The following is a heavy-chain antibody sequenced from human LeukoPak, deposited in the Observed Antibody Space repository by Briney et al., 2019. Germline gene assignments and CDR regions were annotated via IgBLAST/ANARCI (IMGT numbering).Heavy chain of an antibody. J-gene: IGHJ6*02. CDR1: GFTFSNAW. D-gene: IGHD3-3*01. CDR2: ISSSRSYI. V-gene: IGHV3-21*01. CDR3: ARAPYYDFWSGYYAPMDYYGMDV. Sequence: GGSLRLSCAAPGFTFSNAWMNWVRQAPGKGLEWVSSISSSRSYIYYADSVKGRFTISRDNAKNSLYLQMNSLRAEDTAVYYCARAPYYDFWSGYYAPMDYYGMDVWGQGTTVTVSS.